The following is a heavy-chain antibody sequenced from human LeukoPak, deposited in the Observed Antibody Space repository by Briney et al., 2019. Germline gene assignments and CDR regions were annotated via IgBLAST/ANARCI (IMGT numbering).Heavy chain of an antibody. CDR3: ARSAHYVWGSSGH. CDR1: GGSITSGSYY. Sequence: SETLSLTRTVSGGSITSGSYYWGWIRQPPGKGLEWIGSIYYSGSTYYNPPLKSRVTISVDTSKNQFSLKLSSVTAADTAVYYCARSAHYVWGSSGHWGQGTLVTVSS. V-gene: IGHV4-39*01. D-gene: IGHD3-16*01. CDR2: IYYSGST. J-gene: IGHJ4*02.